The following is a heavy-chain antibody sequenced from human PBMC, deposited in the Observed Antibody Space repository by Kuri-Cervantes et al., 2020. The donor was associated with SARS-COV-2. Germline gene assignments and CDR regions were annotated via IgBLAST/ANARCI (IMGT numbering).Heavy chain of an antibody. D-gene: IGHD3-9*01. V-gene: IGHV3-9*01. CDR1: GFTFDDYA. CDR3: ARDARYRAFDI. Sequence: LSLTCAASGFTFDDYAMHWVRQAPGKGLEWVSGISWNSGSIGYADSVKGRFTISRDNAKNTLYPQMNSLRAEDTAVYYCARDARYRAFDIWGQGTMVTVSS. CDR2: ISWNSGSI. J-gene: IGHJ3*02.